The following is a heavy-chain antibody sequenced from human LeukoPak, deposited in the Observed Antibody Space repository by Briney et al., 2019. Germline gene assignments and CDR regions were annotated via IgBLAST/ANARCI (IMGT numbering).Heavy chain of an antibody. D-gene: IGHD3-3*01. CDR1: GFTFSSYR. CDR3: ARVRPLTIFGVVKYYFDY. J-gene: IGHJ4*02. CDR2: IKQDGSEK. Sequence: PGGSLRLSCAASGFTFSSYRMSWVRQAPGKGLEWVANIKQDGSEKYYVDSVKGRFTISRDNAKNSLYLQMNSLRAEDTAVYYCARVRPLTIFGVVKYYFDYWGQGTLVTVSS. V-gene: IGHV3-7*01.